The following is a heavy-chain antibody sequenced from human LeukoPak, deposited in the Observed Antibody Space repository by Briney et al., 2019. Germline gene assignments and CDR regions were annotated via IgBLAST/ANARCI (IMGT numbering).Heavy chain of an antibody. J-gene: IGHJ4*02. CDR2: ISYDGSNK. CDR3: ATSPTRDSRKHY. D-gene: IGHD3-22*01. V-gene: IGHV3-30*03. CDR1: GFTFSNYW. Sequence: PGGSLRLSCAASGFTFSNYWMSWVRQAPGKGLEWVAVISYDGSNKYYADSVKGRFTISRDNAKNSLYLQMNSLRGEDTAVYYCATSPTRDSRKHYWGQGTLVTVSS.